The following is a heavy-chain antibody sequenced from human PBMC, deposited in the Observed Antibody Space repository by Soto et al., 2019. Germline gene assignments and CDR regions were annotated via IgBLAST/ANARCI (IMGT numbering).Heavy chain of an antibody. CDR3: GWVGIAAAYLPENWFDP. D-gene: IGHD6-13*01. V-gene: IGHV1-69*01. Sequence: QVQLVQSGAEVKKPGSSVKVSCKASGGTFSSYAISWVRQAPGQGLECMGGIIPIFGTANYAQKFQGRVTITADETTTTAYMELGSLGTEDTHVYYSGWVGIAAAYLPENWFDPWGQGTLVNVSS. CDR1: GGTFSSYA. CDR2: IIPIFGTA. J-gene: IGHJ5*02.